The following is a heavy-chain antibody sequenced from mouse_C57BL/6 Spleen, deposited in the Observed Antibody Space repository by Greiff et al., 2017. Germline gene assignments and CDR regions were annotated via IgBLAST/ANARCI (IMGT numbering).Heavy chain of an antibody. V-gene: IGHV1-61*01. CDR1: GYTFTSYW. D-gene: IGHD1-1*01. Sequence: QVQLQQPGAELVRPGSSVKLSCKASGYTFTSYWMDWVKQRPGQGLEWIGNIYPSDSATNYNQKFKDKATLTVDKSSSTAYMQLSSLTSEDSAVXYCARWDYYGSSYFDYWGQGTTLTVSS. CDR3: ARWDYYGSSYFDY. CDR2: IYPSDSAT. J-gene: IGHJ2*01.